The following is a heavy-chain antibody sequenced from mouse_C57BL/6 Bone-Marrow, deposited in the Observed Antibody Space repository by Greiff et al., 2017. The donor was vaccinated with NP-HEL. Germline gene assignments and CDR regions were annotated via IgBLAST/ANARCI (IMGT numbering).Heavy chain of an antibody. V-gene: IGHV1-19*01. J-gene: IGHJ4*01. D-gene: IGHD2-4*01. CDR1: GYTFTDYY. CDR2: INPYNGGT. CDR3: ARERNYDDAMDY. Sequence: EVQLQQSGPVLVKPGASVKMSCKASGYTFTDYYMNWVKQSHGKSLEWIGVINPYNGGTSYNQKFKGKATLTVDKSSSTAYMELNSLTSEDSAVYYGARERNYDDAMDYWGQGTSVTVSS.